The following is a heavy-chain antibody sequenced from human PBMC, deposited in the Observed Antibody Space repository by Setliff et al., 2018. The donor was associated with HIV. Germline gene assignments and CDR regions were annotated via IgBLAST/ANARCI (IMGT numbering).Heavy chain of an antibody. CDR2: ITSSGSTT. CDR3: ARARYMDV. CDR1: GFSFSDYY. D-gene: IGHD6-6*01. Sequence: PGGSLRLSCAASGFSFSDYYMTWVRQAPGRGLEWVSYITSSGSTTHYGDSLRGRFTASRDNAESSLFLQMNNLRVEDTAVYYCARARYMDVWGKGTTVTVSS. J-gene: IGHJ6*03. V-gene: IGHV3-11*04.